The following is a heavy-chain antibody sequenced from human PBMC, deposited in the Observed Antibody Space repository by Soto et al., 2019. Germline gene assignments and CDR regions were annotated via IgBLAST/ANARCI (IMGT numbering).Heavy chain of an antibody. Sequence: GGSLRLSCAASGFTFSSYAMSWVRQAPGKGLEWVSAISGSGGSTYYADSVKGRFTISRDNSKNTLYLQMNSLRAEDTAVYYCAKFLRITMIVVVTPDAFDIWGQGTMVT. V-gene: IGHV3-23*01. CDR3: AKFLRITMIVVVTPDAFDI. J-gene: IGHJ3*02. CDR1: GFTFSSYA. CDR2: ISGSGGST. D-gene: IGHD3-22*01.